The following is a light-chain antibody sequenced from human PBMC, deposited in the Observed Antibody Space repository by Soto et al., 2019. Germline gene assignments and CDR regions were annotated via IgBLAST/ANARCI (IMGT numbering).Light chain of an antibody. J-gene: IGKJ1*01. CDR2: DAS. V-gene: IGKV1-5*01. CDR1: QSISSW. Sequence: DIQMTQSPSTLSASVGDRVTITCRASQSISSWLAWYQQKPGKAPKLLIYDASSLESGVPSRFSGSGSGTEFTLTISSLQPDDSATYYCQQYNSYSFGQGTKVEIK. CDR3: QQYNSYS.